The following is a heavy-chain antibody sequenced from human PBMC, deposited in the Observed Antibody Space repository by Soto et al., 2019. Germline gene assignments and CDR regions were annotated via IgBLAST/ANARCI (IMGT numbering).Heavy chain of an antibody. CDR3: ARSPYSVSYLAYFDY. CDR1: GFTFSSYG. V-gene: IGHV3-30*03. J-gene: IGHJ4*02. D-gene: IGHD1-26*01. CDR2: ISYDGSNK. Sequence: QVQLVEAGGGVVQPGRSLRLSCAATGFTFSSYGMHWVRQAPGKGQEWVAVISYDGSNKHYADSVKGRFTISRDNPKNTLYLQMNSLRAEDTAVYYCARSPYSVSYLAYFDYWGQGTLVTVTS.